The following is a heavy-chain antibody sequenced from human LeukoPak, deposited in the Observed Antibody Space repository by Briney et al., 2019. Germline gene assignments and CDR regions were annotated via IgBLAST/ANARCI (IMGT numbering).Heavy chain of an antibody. CDR1: GYTFTSYY. CDR3: ARAGYTQGAFDY. V-gene: IGHV1-46*01. J-gene: IGHJ4*02. CDR2: INPSGGST. D-gene: IGHD6-13*01. Sequence: ASVKVSCKASGYTFTSYYMHWVRQAPGQGLEWMGIINPSGGSTSYAQKFQGRVTMTRDTSTSAVYMELSSLRSEDTAVYYCARAGYTQGAFDYWGQGTLVTVSS.